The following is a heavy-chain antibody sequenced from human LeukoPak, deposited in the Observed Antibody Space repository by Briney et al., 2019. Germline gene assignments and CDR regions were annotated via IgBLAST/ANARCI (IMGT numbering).Heavy chain of an antibody. J-gene: IGHJ4*01. D-gene: IGHD2-2*01. V-gene: IGHV4-39*01. Sequence: NPSETLSLTCTVSGGTISSSSYYWGWIRQPPGKGREWIGSNYYSGSTYYNPARKSLATISVDTSNNLYSLKLSSVTAADAAFYYCARRGYDRLGCCRSTSCRNY. CDR2: NYYSGST. CDR1: GGTISSSSYY. CDR3: ARRGYDRLGCCRSTSCRNY.